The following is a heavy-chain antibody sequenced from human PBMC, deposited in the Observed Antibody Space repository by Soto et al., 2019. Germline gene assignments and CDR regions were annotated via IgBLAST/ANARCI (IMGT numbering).Heavy chain of an antibody. Sequence: QVQLQESGPGLVKTSQTRSLTCIVSGDSITSGNYYWSWIRQHPGKGLEWIGYIHHSGNTYYIPSLNSRLSLSMDTSKNQFSLQLSSVTAADTALYYCARPNYDIFTGLSGFDIWGQGTMVTVSS. J-gene: IGHJ3*02. CDR2: IHHSGNT. D-gene: IGHD3-9*01. V-gene: IGHV4-31*03. CDR1: GDSITSGNYY. CDR3: ARPNYDIFTGLSGFDI.